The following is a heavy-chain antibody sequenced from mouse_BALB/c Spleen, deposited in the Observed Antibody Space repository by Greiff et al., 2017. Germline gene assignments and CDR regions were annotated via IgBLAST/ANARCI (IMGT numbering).Heavy chain of an antibody. CDR1: GFNIKDTH. Sequence: EVQMVGSGAEVVEPGGSVKLSCPASGFNIKDTHMHWVKQRPEQGLEWIGRIDPANGNTKYDPKFQGKATITADTSSNTAYLQLSSLTSEDTAVYYCASFPELGSFDYWGQGTTLTVSS. J-gene: IGHJ2*01. CDR2: IDPANGNT. CDR3: ASFPELGSFDY. V-gene: IGHV14-3*02. D-gene: IGHD4-1*01.